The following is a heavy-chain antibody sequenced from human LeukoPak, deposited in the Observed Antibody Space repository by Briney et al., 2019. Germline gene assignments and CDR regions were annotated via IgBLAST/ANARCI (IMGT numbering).Heavy chain of an antibody. J-gene: IGHJ4*02. CDR1: GGSISSGGYY. CDR2: IYYSGST. Sequence: SETLSLTCTVSGGSISSGGYYWSWIRQHPGKGLEWIGYIYYSGSTYYNPSLKSRVTISVDTSKDQFSLKLSSVTAADTAVYYCARDSPNSGSYYGFDYWGQGTLVTVSS. CDR3: ARDSPNSGSYYGFDY. V-gene: IGHV4-31*03. D-gene: IGHD1-26*01.